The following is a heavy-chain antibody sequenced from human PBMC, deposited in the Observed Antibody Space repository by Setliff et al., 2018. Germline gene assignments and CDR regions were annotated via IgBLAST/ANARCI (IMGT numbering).Heavy chain of an antibody. CDR3: AKSPVAYCSGAVCYPFDY. J-gene: IGHJ4*02. V-gene: IGHV3-23*01. D-gene: IGHD2-8*02. CDR2: MSASGTST. Sequence: GGSLRLSCAASGFTFNRFAMSWVRQTPGKGLEWVSAMSASGTSTYHADSVKGRFTISGDNSKNTLYLQMNSLRAEDTAVYFCAKSPVAYCSGAVCYPFDYWGQGTLVTVSS. CDR1: GFTFNRFA.